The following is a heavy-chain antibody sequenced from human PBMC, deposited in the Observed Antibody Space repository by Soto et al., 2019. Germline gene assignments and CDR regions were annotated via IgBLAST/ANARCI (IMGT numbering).Heavy chain of an antibody. CDR1: GYTFTSYG. CDR2: ISAYNGNT. CDR3: ARDLGYCSSTSCFPPYYYYYGMDV. J-gene: IGHJ6*02. V-gene: IGHV1-18*01. D-gene: IGHD2-2*01. Sequence: ASVKVSCKASGYTFTSYGISWVRQAPGQGLEWMGWISAYNGNTNYAQKLQGRVTITADESTSTAYMELSSLRSEDTAVYYCARDLGYCSSTSCFPPYYYYYGMDVWGQGTTVTVSS.